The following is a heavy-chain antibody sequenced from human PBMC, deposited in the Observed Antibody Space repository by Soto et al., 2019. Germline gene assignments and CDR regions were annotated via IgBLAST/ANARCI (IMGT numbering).Heavy chain of an antibody. J-gene: IGHJ4*02. CDR3: ARGDMASPGDY. V-gene: IGHV3-30-3*01. CDR1: GFTFSSYA. CDR2: ISYDGSNK. D-gene: IGHD5-12*01. Sequence: QVQLVESGGGVVQPGRSLRLSCAASGFTFSSYAMHWVRQAPGKGLEWVAVISYDGSNKYYADSVKGRFTISRDNSKNTLYLQMNSLRAEDTAVYYCARGDMASPGDYWGQGTLVTVSS.